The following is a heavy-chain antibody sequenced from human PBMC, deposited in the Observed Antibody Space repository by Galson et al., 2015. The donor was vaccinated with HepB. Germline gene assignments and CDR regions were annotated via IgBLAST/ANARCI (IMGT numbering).Heavy chain of an antibody. Sequence: ETLSLTCTVSGGSISSYYWSWIRQPPGKGLEWIGYIYYSGSTNYNPSLKSRVTISVDTSKNQFSLKLSSVTAADTAVYYCARLLRPKWLVSMDVWGKGTTVTVSS. CDR1: GGSISSYY. J-gene: IGHJ6*03. D-gene: IGHD3-22*01. CDR2: IYYSGST. V-gene: IGHV4-59*12. CDR3: ARLLRPKWLVSMDV.